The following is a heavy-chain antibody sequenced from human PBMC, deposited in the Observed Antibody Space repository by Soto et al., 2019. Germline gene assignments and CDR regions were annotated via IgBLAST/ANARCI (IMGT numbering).Heavy chain of an antibody. D-gene: IGHD5-12*01. CDR2: INPNGGVT. CDR1: GDTFNDYY. Sequence: QVQLVQSGAEVKKPGASVTVSCRSSGDTFNDYYIHWVRQAPGQGLEWMGWINPNGGVTKYAPKFQGGVSMTRDTSIRTVYMQRSRLRSDDTAVYYCARESGGATATLDYYYFGMDVWGTGTTVTVSS. V-gene: IGHV1-2*02. CDR3: ARESGGATATLDYYYFGMDV. J-gene: IGHJ6*04.